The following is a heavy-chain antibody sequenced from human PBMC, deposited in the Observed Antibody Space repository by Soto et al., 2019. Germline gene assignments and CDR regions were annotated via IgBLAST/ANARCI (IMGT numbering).Heavy chain of an antibody. D-gene: IGHD3-10*01. J-gene: IGHJ5*02. CDR2: SYYSWST. Sequence: TLSLTSTVSRGSLRSGGYYWIWNRQHPGKGLDWIGYSYYSWSTYYNPSLKSLVTISVDTSKNQFSLKLSSVTAADTAVYYCARVRVRGVYPFDPWGQGTLGTVSP. CDR1: RGSLRSGGYY. V-gene: IGHV4-31*01. CDR3: ARVRVRGVYPFDP.